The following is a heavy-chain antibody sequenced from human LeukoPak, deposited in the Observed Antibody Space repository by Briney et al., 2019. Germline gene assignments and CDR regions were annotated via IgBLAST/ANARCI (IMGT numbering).Heavy chain of an antibody. Sequence: ASVKVSCKASGYTFTGYYIDWVRQAPGQGLEWMGWITPNSGGTKYGQKFQGRVTMTRDTSISTAYMELSSLRSDDTAVYYCARVLTWNYVEDAFDIWGQGTMVTVSS. V-gene: IGHV1-2*02. CDR2: ITPNSGGT. J-gene: IGHJ3*02. CDR3: ARVLTWNYVEDAFDI. CDR1: GYTFTGYY. D-gene: IGHD1-7*01.